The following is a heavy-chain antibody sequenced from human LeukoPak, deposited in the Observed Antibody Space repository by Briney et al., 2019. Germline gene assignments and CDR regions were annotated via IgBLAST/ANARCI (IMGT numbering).Heavy chain of an antibody. J-gene: IGHJ4*02. CDR1: GFTFSSYW. V-gene: IGHV3-30*18. CDR2: ISFDGRNI. Sequence: GGSLRLSCAASGFTFSSYWMSWVRQAPGKGLDWVAVISFDGRNIYYADSVKGRFTISRDNSKNTLYLQMNSLRAEDTAVYYCAKDRGSGRVRGVIINYWGQGTLVTVSS. D-gene: IGHD3-10*01. CDR3: AKDRGSGRVRGVIINY.